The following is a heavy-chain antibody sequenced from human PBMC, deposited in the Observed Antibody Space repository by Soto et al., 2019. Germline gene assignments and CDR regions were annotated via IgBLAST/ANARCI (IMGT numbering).Heavy chain of an antibody. CDR3: AHRGYNNCWYTYFDH. D-gene: IGHD6-19*01. CDR2: IFLDDDK. V-gene: IGHV2-5*02. CDR1: GFSLSTSGVA. J-gene: IGHJ4*02. Sequence: QITLKESGPTLVTPTQTLTLTCSFSGFSLSTSGVAVAWIRQPPRKALEWIALIFLDDDKRYSPSLKSRLTITTHTPKYQVFLTITVIVPVDTGTYYCAHRGYNNCWYTYFDHWGQGALVTVSS.